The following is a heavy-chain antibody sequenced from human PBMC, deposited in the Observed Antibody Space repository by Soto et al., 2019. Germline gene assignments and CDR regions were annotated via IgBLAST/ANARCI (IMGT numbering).Heavy chain of an antibody. Sequence: SETLSLTCAVYGGSFSGYYWSWIRQPPGKGLEWIGEINHSGSTNYNPSLKSRVTISVDTSKNKFSLKLSSVTAADTAVYYFARAGLITFGGVIVNTYGYYMDVWGKGTTVTVSS. CDR1: GGSFSGYY. CDR3: ARAGLITFGGVIVNTYGYYMDV. V-gene: IGHV4-34*01. J-gene: IGHJ6*03. D-gene: IGHD3-16*02. CDR2: INHSGST.